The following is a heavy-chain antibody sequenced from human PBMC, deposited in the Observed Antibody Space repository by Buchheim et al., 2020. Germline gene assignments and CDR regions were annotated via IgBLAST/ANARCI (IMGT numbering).Heavy chain of an antibody. D-gene: IGHD7-27*01. V-gene: IGHV1-3*04. CDR3: ARGVLRALTADLDN. CDR2: INTGNANT. Sequence: QVQLVQSGTEVKKPGASVKVSCKASGYIFTSYSIHWVRQAPGQRLEWMGWINTGNANTKYSQKFQARVTLTRDTSASIAYMELSSLRSEDTAVYFCARGVLRALTADLDNWGQGTL. J-gene: IGHJ4*02. CDR1: GYIFTSYS.